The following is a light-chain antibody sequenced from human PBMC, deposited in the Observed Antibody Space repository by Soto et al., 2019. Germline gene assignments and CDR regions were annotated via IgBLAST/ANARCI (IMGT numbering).Light chain of an antibody. CDR1: QSISSR. V-gene: IGKV1-5*01. Sequence: DIQMTQSPSTLSASVGDRVTITCRASQSISSRLAWYQQKPGKAPKFLIYDVSTLESGVPSRFSGSGSGTEFTLTISSLQPDDFATYYCQQYNSYSGTFGQGTKVDNK. CDR3: QQYNSYSGT. J-gene: IGKJ1*01. CDR2: DVS.